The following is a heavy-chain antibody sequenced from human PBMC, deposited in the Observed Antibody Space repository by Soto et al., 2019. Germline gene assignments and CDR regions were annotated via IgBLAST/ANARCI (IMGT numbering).Heavy chain of an antibody. J-gene: IGHJ4*02. Sequence: QVQLVESGGGVVQPGRSLRLSCAASGFTFSSYAMHWVRQAPGKGLEWVAVISYDGSNKYYADSVKGRFTISRDNSKNTLYLQMNSLSAEDTAVYYCATDQSEYSSLFTFDYWGQGTLVTVSS. CDR1: GFTFSSYA. CDR3: ATDQSEYSSLFTFDY. V-gene: IGHV3-30-3*01. CDR2: ISYDGSNK. D-gene: IGHD6-6*01.